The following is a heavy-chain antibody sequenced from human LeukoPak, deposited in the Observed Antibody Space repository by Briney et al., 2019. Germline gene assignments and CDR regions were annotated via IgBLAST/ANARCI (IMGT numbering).Heavy chain of an antibody. CDR3: LSRHLMLRVDY. Sequence: VGSLRLFFSASGLTFSSYAMHWVRQAPGKGLEYVSGISSNGGSTYYADSVKGRFTISRDNSKNTADLQMSSLRAEDTAVYYCLSRHLMLRVDYWGQGTLVTVSS. D-gene: IGHD2-15*01. CDR1: GLTFSSYA. CDR2: ISSNGGST. V-gene: IGHV3-64D*09. J-gene: IGHJ4*02.